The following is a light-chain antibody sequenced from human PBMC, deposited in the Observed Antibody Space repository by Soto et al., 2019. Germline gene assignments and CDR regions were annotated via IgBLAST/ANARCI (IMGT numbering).Light chain of an antibody. CDR3: QQCAGSPRST. CDR1: QXVNSNY. CDR2: ATS. J-gene: IGKJ1*01. Sequence: EIVLTQSPGTLSWSPGERATXPCXASQXVNSNYSASYQXKPXQAPRLXXXATSSSATGIPDRFSGSGSWTDFTLTISRLEHEDFAAYYCQQCAGSPRSTFGQGTKVDIK. V-gene: IGKV3-20*01.